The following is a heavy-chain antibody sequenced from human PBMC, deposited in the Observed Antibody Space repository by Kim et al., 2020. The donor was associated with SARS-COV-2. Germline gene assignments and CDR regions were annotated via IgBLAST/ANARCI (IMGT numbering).Heavy chain of an antibody. Sequence: YYSGSPYYNPSLKSRVTISVDTSKNQFSLKLSSVTAADTAVYYCANLDYWGQGTLVTVSS. V-gene: IGHV4-39*01. J-gene: IGHJ4*02. CDR3: ANLDY. CDR2: YYSGSP.